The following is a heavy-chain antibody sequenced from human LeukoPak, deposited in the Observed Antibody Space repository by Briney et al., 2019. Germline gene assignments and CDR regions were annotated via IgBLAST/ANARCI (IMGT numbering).Heavy chain of an antibody. CDR1: GGSFSGYY. V-gene: IGHV4-34*01. J-gene: IGHJ5*02. D-gene: IGHD3-10*01. Sequence: SETLSLTCVVYGGSFSGYYWNWIRQSPGKGLEWIGEINHRGSTNYNPSLKRRVTISLDTSKNQFSLKLSSVTAADTAVYYCAKSLYGSGSYYNWFDPWGQGTLVTVSS. CDR2: INHRGST. CDR3: AKSLYGSGSYYNWFDP.